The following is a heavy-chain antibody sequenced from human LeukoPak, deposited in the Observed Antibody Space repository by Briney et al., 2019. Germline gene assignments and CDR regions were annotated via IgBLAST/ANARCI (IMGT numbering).Heavy chain of an antibody. CDR3: AKKSPYGGRDY. D-gene: IGHD4-23*01. CDR1: GFTFSNYA. V-gene: IGHV3-23*01. J-gene: IGHJ4*02. CDR2: ISGNGVNT. Sequence: PGGSLRLSCAASGFTFSNYAMRWVRQAPGKGLEWVSAISGNGVNTYYADSVKGRFTISRDNSKNTLYLQVNSLTFEDTAVYYCAKKSPYGGRDYWGQGTLVTVSS.